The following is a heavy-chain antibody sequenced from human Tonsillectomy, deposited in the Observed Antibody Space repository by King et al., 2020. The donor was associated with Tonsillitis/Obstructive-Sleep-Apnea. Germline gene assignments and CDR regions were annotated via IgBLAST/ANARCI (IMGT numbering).Heavy chain of an antibody. CDR1: GGSFSGYY. V-gene: IGHV4-34*01. Sequence: HVQLQQWGAGLLKPSETLSLTCAVYGGSFSGYYWSWIRQPPGKGLEWIGEINHSGSTNYNPSLKSRVTISVDTSKNQFSLKLSSVTAADTAVYYCARESKEWLVPYYYYYGMDVWDQGTTVTVSS. CDR2: INHSGST. CDR3: ARESKEWLVPYYYYYGMDV. D-gene: IGHD6-19*01. J-gene: IGHJ6*02.